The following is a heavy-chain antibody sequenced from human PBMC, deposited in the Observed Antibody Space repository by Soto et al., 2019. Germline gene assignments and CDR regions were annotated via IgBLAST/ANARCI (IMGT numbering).Heavy chain of an antibody. J-gene: IGHJ3*02. CDR2: IYHSGST. CDR3: ARDRIYYGSGSYFSDGPDAFDI. Sequence: PSETLSLTCAVSGGSISSSNWWSWVRQPPGKGLEWIGEIYHSGSTNYNPSLKSRVTISVDKSKNQFSLKLSSVTAADTAVYYCARDRIYYGSGSYFSDGPDAFDIWGQGTMVTVSS. CDR1: GGSISSSNW. D-gene: IGHD3-10*01. V-gene: IGHV4-4*02.